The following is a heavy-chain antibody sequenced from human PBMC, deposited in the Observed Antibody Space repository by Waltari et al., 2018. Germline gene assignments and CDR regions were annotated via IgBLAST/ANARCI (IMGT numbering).Heavy chain of an antibody. V-gene: IGHV3-30*02. J-gene: IGHJ4*02. CDR2: IWFDGSDK. CDR3: AKDAFGNTYLDF. CDR1: GFPFSNFV. Sequence: QVNLVESGGGVVQPGGSLRLSCATAGFPFSNFVMHWVRQAPGKGLEWVALIWFDGSDKFYADSVRGRFTISRDNSARTLYLDMDSLRLDDTAMYYCAKDAFGNTYLDFWGQGTLVTVSS. D-gene: IGHD2-2*02.